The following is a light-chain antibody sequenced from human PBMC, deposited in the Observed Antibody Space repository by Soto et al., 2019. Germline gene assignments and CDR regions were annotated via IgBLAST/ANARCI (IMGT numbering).Light chain of an antibody. CDR1: QGIGND. CDR3: LQDNNYPLT. V-gene: IGKV1-6*01. CDR2: AAS. J-gene: IGKJ4*01. Sequence: AIQLTQSPSSLSASVGDTVTITCRASQGIGNDLGWYQQKSGKAPKLLIYAASNLQSAVPSRFSGSGSGTDFTPTISGLQPEDVATYYCLQDNNYPLTFGGGTKVDIK.